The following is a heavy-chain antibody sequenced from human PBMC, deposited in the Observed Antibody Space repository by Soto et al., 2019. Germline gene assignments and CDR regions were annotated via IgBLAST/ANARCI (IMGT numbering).Heavy chain of an antibody. CDR3: ARRSPYYGMDV. J-gene: IGHJ6*02. Sequence: PGGSLRLSCAASGFTFSDHYMDWVRQAPGKGLEWVGRTRNKANSYTTEYAASVKGRFTISRDDSKNSLYLQMNSLKTEDTAVYYCARRSPYYGMDVWGQGTMVTVSS. V-gene: IGHV3-72*01. CDR2: TRNKANSYTT. CDR1: GFTFSDHY.